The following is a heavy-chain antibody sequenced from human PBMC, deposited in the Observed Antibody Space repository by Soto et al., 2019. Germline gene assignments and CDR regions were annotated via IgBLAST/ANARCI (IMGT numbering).Heavy chain of an antibody. Sequence: QVQLVESGGGGVQPGTSLRLSCAASGFIFRSAGMHWVRQAPGKGLEWVAVISSDGRNKFYADSMEGRFTISRDNSKNTLYLQMDSLRVDDTAIYFCARDMGFVAVVPPVDAGYGLDVWGQGTTVTVS. D-gene: IGHD2-2*01. CDR1: GFIFRSAG. CDR3: ARDMGFVAVVPPVDAGYGLDV. CDR2: ISSDGRNK. J-gene: IGHJ6*02. V-gene: IGHV3-30*03.